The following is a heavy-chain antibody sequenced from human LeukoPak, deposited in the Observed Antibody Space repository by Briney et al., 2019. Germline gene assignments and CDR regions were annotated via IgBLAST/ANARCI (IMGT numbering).Heavy chain of an antibody. CDR3: ARRGYSSSEYFDY. Sequence: SETLSLTCTVSGGSISSYYWTWIRQPPGKGLGWIGYIYSSGSTNYNPSLQSRVTISVDTSRNQFSLRLSSVTAADTAVYYCARRGYSSSEYFDYWGQGTLVTVSS. CDR1: GGSISSYY. D-gene: IGHD6-6*01. CDR2: IYSSGST. J-gene: IGHJ4*02. V-gene: IGHV4-4*09.